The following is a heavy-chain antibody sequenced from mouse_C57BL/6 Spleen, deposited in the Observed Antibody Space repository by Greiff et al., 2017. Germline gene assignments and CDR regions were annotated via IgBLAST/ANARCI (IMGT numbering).Heavy chain of an antibody. J-gene: IGHJ2*01. CDR1: GFTFSSYT. Sequence: EVQVVESGGGLVKPGGSLKLSCAASGFTFSSYTMSWVRQTPGQRLEWVATISGGGGNTYYHDSVKGRFTISRDNAKNTLYLQMSSLRSEDSALYYCARRVGYFDYWGQGTTLTVSS. CDR3: ARRVGYFDY. V-gene: IGHV5-9*01. CDR2: ISGGGGNT.